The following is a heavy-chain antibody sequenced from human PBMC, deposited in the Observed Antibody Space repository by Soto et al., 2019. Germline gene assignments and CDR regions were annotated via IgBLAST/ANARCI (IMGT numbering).Heavy chain of an antibody. CDR1: GGTFSSYA. CDR3: ARRQWELLLSPYGMDV. J-gene: IGHJ6*02. CDR2: IIPIFGTA. V-gene: IGHV1-69*05. D-gene: IGHD1-26*01. Sequence: QVQLVQSGAEVKKPGSSVKVSCKASGGTFSSYAISWVRQAPGQGLEWMGGIIPIFGTANYAQKFQGRVTITPAESTSTAYMELRSLRSEDTAVYYCARRQWELLLSPYGMDVWGQGTTVTVSS.